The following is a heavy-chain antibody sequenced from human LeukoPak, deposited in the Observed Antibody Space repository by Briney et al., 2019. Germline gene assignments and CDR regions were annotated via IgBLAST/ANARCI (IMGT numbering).Heavy chain of an antibody. V-gene: IGHV3-23*01. D-gene: IGHD2-2*01. J-gene: IGHJ6*02. CDR1: GFPFSSYA. CDR2: ISGSGGST. CDR3: AKAGTRYCSSTSCPARYYYYGMDV. Sequence: GGSLTLSCAASGFPFSSYAMSWVRQARGKGLEWVSAISGSGGSTYYADSVKGRFTISRDNSKNTLYLQMNSLRAEDTAVYYCAKAGTRYCSSTSCPARYYYYGMDVWGQGTTVTVSS.